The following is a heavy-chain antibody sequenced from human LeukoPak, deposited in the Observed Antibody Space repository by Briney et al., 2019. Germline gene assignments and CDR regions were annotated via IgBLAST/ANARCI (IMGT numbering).Heavy chain of an antibody. V-gene: IGHV3-53*01. J-gene: IGHJ4*02. CDR3: ARGPETAMVTRY. CDR2: IYSGGST. CDR1: GFTVSSNY. D-gene: IGHD5-18*01. Sequence: GGSLRLSCAASGFTVSSNYMSWVRQAPGKGLEWVSVIYSGGSTYYADSVKGRFTISRDNSKNTLYLQMSSLRVEDTAVYYCARGPETAMVTRYWGQGTLVTVSS.